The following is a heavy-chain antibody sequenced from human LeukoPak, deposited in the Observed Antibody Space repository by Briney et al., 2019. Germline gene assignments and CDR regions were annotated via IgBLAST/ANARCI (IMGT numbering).Heavy chain of an antibody. Sequence: ASVKVSCKASGYTFTGYYMHWVRQAPGQGLEWMGWINPNSGGTNYAQKFQGRVTMTEDTSTDTAYMELSSLRSEDTAVYYCATRRGRSGSYRQGPYYYYGMDVWGQGTTVTVSS. V-gene: IGHV1-2*02. J-gene: IGHJ6*02. CDR2: INPNSGGT. D-gene: IGHD1-26*01. CDR1: GYTFTGYY. CDR3: ATRRGRSGSYRQGPYYYYGMDV.